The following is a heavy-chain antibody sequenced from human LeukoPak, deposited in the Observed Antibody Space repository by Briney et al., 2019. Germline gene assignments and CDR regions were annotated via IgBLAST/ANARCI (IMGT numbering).Heavy chain of an antibody. CDR2: IKRDGSEK. CDR3: ARAYYDILTGYYTADY. CDR1: GFTFSSYW. Sequence: PGGSLRLSCAASGFTFSSYWMSWVRQAPGKGLEWVANIKRDGSEKYYVDSVKGRFTISRDNAKNSLYLQMNSLRAEDTAVYYCARAYYDILTGYYTADYWGQGTLVTVSS. D-gene: IGHD3-9*01. V-gene: IGHV3-7*01. J-gene: IGHJ4*02.